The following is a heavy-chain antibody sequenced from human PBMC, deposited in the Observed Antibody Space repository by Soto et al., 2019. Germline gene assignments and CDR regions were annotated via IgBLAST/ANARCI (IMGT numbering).Heavy chain of an antibody. J-gene: IGHJ6*02. CDR2: INPSGGIT. CDR1: GYTFTSFY. CDR3: ASSPAFSSSWYGIPPDPSHGMDV. V-gene: IGHV1-46*01. D-gene: IGHD6-13*01. Sequence: QMQLVQSGAEVKRPGASVRVSCKSSGYTFTSFYIHWVRQAPGQGLEWMGIINPSGGITNFAQRFHGRVTMTRDMSTNTLYMELSSLKSDDTAVYYCASSPAFSSSWYGIPPDPSHGMDVWGQGTTVTVS.